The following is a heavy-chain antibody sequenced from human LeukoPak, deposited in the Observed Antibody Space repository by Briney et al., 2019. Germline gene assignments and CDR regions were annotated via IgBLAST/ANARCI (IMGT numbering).Heavy chain of an antibody. D-gene: IGHD3-3*01. CDR3: ARGPAPFWSGYYPLDY. J-gene: IGHJ4*02. CDR1: GGSISSYY. Sequence: PSETLSLTCTVSGGSISSYYWSWIRQPAGKGLEWIGRIYTSGSTNYNPSVKSRVTMSVDTSKNQFSLKLSSVTAADTAVYYCARGPAPFWSGYYPLDYWGQGTLVTVSS. V-gene: IGHV4-4*07. CDR2: IYTSGST.